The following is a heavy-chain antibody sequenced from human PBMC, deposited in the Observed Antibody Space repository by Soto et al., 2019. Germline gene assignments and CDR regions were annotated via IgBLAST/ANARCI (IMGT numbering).Heavy chain of an antibody. V-gene: IGHV1-58*02. D-gene: IGHD4-17*01. J-gene: IGHJ6*04. Sequence: ASVKVSCKASGFTFTSSAMQWVRQARGQRLEWIGWIVVGSGNTNYAQKFQERITITRDMSTSTAYMELSSLRSEDTAVYYCAAEGTVTTGMDVWGKGTTVTVSS. CDR1: GFTFTSSA. CDR3: AAEGTVTTGMDV. CDR2: IVVGSGNT.